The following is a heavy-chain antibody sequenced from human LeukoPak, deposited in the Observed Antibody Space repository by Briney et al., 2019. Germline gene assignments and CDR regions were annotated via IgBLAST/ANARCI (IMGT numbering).Heavy chain of an antibody. CDR3: ARVSNTVTSPDY. Sequence: GGSLKISCKGSGYIFTNSWIGWVRQMPGKGLELMGIIYPGDSDTRYSASFQGQVTISADKSITTAYLQWNSPAASDTAMYYCARVSNTVTSPDYWRQATLVTASS. V-gene: IGHV5-51*01. CDR1: GYIFTNSW. D-gene: IGHD4-17*01. J-gene: IGHJ4*01. CDR2: IYPGDSDT.